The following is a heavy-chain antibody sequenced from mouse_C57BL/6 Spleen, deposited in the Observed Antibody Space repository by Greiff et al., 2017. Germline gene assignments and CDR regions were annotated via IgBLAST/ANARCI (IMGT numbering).Heavy chain of an antibody. CDR1: GFTFSDYY. V-gene: IGHV5-12*01. D-gene: IGHD4-1*01. Sequence: EVKVVESGGGLVQPGGSLKLSCAASGFTFSDYYMYWVRQTPEKRLEWVAYISNGGGSTYYPDTVKGRFTIARDNAKNTLYLQMSRLKSEDTAMYYCARLTGSYYFDYWGQGTTLTVSS. J-gene: IGHJ2*01. CDR3: ARLTGSYYFDY. CDR2: ISNGGGST.